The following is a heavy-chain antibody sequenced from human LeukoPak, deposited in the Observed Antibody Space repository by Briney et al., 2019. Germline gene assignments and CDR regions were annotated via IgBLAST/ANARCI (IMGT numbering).Heavy chain of an antibody. V-gene: IGHV3-30*18. J-gene: IGHJ4*02. CDR2: ISDDGTGK. CDR1: GFTLSSYG. CDR3: AKVLLSYLDY. Sequence: GGSLRLSCGASGFTLSSYGIHWVRQAPGKGLDWVAVISDDGTGKHYADSVKGRFTVSRDNSKNTVYLQMNSLRTEDTAVYYCAKVLLSYLDYWGQGTLVTVSS.